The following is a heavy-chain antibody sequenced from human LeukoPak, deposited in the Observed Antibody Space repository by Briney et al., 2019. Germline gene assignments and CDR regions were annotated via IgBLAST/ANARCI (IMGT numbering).Heavy chain of an antibody. CDR3: ARAGVVPAAIAV. V-gene: IGHV3-7*03. J-gene: IGHJ4*02. Sequence: PGGSLRLSCAASGFTFSSYWMSWVRQALGKGLEWVANIKQDGSEKYYVDSVKGRLTISRDNAKNSLYLQMNSLRAEDTAVYYCARAGVVPAAIAVWGQGTLVTVSS. CDR2: IKQDGSEK. CDR1: GFTFSSYW. D-gene: IGHD2-2*01.